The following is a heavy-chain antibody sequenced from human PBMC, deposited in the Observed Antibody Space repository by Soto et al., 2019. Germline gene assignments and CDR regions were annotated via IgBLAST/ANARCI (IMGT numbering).Heavy chain of an antibody. Sequence: LSWVRQPPGKGLEWIVSIYYSGSTNYNPSLKSRVTISVDTYKNKFSLNLSSVTAADTAIYYCAGAMGDWGTYYYYYGLDVCGQGATVTVS. V-gene: IGHV4-59*01. CDR3: AGAMGDWGTYYYYYGLDV. CDR2: IYYSGST. J-gene: IGHJ6*02. D-gene: IGHD3-16*01.